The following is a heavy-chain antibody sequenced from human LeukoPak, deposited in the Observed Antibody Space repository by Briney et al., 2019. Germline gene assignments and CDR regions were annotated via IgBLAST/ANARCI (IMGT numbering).Heavy chain of an antibody. J-gene: IGHJ4*02. V-gene: IGHV3-48*03. CDR3: ARDSPRGNSGYDFDS. CDR2: ISSSGSTI. D-gene: IGHD5-12*01. CDR1: GFTFSSYE. Sequence: PGGSLRLSCAASGFTFSSYEMNWVRQAPGKGLEWVSYISSSGSTIYYADSVKGRFTISRDRSKNTLYLQMNSLRAEDTAVYYCARDSPRGNSGYDFDSWGQGTLVTVSS.